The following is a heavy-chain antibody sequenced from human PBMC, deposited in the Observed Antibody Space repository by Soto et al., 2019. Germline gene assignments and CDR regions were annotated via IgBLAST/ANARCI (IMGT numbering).Heavy chain of an antibody. J-gene: IGHJ6*02. CDR2: IYDTGISGYTPST. CDR3: ARGEDAFFYYGLDV. Sequence: SETLSLTCTVSGGSITSSYWSWIRRPPGKGLEWIAYIYDTGISGYTPSTSYNPSLKRRVTMSVDTSKSQFSLKLTSVTAADTAVYYCARGEDAFFYYGLDVWGQGITVTVSS. CDR1: GGSITSSY. V-gene: IGHV4-59*01.